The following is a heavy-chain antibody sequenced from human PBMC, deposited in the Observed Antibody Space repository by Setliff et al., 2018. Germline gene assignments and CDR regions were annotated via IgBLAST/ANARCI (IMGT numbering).Heavy chain of an antibody. CDR1: GYSINSDYY. Sequence: KASETLSLTCAVSGYSINSDYYWGWIRQPPGKGLEWVASMHHSGIVYYNPSLRSRVIMSVDTSKYQASLDLTSVTAADTAVYYCARYLAGEVGISGWFDPWGQGTLVTVSS. J-gene: IGHJ5*02. CDR2: MHHSGIV. V-gene: IGHV4-38-2*01. CDR3: ARYLAGEVGISGWFDP. D-gene: IGHD1-26*01.